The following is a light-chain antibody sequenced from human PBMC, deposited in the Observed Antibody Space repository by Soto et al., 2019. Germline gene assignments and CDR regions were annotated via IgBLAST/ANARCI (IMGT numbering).Light chain of an antibody. CDR2: AAS. Sequence: DIQMTQSPSPLSASVGDRVTISCRASQGISKFLAWYQLKPGTVPKLLIYAASTLQSGVPSRFSGSGSGTDFTLTISGLQPDDVATYYCQKYDIVPWTFGQGTKVEIK. J-gene: IGKJ1*01. CDR1: QGISKF. V-gene: IGKV1-27*01. CDR3: QKYDIVPWT.